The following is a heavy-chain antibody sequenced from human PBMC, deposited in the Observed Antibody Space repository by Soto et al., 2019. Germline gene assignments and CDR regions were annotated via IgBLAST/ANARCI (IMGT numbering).Heavy chain of an antibody. V-gene: IGHV3-48*01. Sequence: EVQVEESGGGLVQPGGSLRLACAASGFQFSRYSMNWVRQAPGKGLEWVSYISSSSSTVYYADSVKGRFTMSRDNAKKSLYLQMNSLRAEDTAVYYCARVDSYWYFDLWGRGTLVTVS. CDR3: ARVDSYWYFDL. J-gene: IGHJ2*01. CDR1: GFQFSRYS. CDR2: ISSSSSTV. D-gene: IGHD2-2*03.